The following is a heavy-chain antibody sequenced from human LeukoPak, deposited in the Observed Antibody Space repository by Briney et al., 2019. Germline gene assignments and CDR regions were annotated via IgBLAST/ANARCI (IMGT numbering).Heavy chain of an antibody. J-gene: IGHJ6*03. V-gene: IGHV4-39*07. Sequence: SETLSLTCTVSGGSISSSSYYWGWIRQPPGKGLEWIGSIYYSGSTYYNPSLKSRVTISVDTSKNQFSLKLSSVTAADTAVYYCARDQRAYYHMDVWGKGTTVTVSS. CDR2: IYYSGST. CDR3: ARDQRAYYHMDV. CDR1: GGSISSSSYY.